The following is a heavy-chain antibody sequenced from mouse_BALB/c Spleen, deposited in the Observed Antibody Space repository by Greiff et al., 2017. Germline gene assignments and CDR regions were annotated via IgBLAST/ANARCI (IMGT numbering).Heavy chain of an antibody. CDR2: IDPANGNT. Sequence: EVKVVESGAELVKPGASVKLSCTASGFNIKDTYMHWVKQRPEQGLEWIGRIDPANGNTKYDPKFQGKATITADTSSNTAYLQLSSLTSEDTAVYYCARAALLRLRGYAMDYWGQGTSVTVSS. D-gene: IGHD1-2*01. CDR3: ARAALLRLRGYAMDY. V-gene: IGHV14-3*02. CDR1: GFNIKDTY. J-gene: IGHJ4*01.